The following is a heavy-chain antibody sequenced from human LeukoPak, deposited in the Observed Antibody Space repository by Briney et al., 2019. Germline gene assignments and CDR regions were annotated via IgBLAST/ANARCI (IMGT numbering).Heavy chain of an antibody. CDR1: GGSISSYY. J-gene: IGHJ4*02. CDR3: ARHVMEDIVLMAYAIPYYFDY. V-gene: IGHV4-4*07. CDR2: IYTSGST. Sequence: PSETLSLTCTVSGGSISSYYWSWIRQPAGKGLEWIGRIYTSGSTYYNPSLKSRVTISVDTSKNQFSLKLSSVTAADTAVYYCARHVMEDIVLMAYAIPYYFDYWGQGTLVTVSS. D-gene: IGHD2-8*01.